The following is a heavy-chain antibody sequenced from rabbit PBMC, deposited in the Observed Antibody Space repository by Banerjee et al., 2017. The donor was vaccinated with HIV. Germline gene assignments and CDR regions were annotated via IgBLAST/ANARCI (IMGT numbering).Heavy chain of an antibody. CDR1: GFSFSSTYW. J-gene: IGHJ4*01. Sequence: QEQLEESGGDLVKPEGSLTLTCTASGFSFSSTYWICWVRQAPGRGLEWIACIYAGSGTTYYANWAKGRFTISKTSSTTVTLQMTSLTAADTATYFCARDAGGDGYSNDLRGPGTLVTVS. V-gene: IGHV1S45*01. D-gene: IGHD7-1*01. CDR2: IYAGSGTT. CDR3: ARDAGGDGYSNDL.